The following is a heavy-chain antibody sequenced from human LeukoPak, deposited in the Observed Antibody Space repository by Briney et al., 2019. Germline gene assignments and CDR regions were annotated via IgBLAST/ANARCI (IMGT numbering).Heavy chain of an antibody. CDR1: GFTFGDYA. D-gene: IGHD3-22*01. CDR2: IRSKAYGGTT. V-gene: IGHV3-49*03. J-gene: IGHJ3*02. Sequence: PGGSLRLSCTASGFTFGDYAMSWFRQAPGKGLEWVGFIRSKAYGGTTEYAASVKGRFTISRDDSKSIAYLQMNSLKTEDTAVYYCARVAKYSSGSLTDAFDIWGQGTMVTVSS. CDR3: ARVAKYSSGSLTDAFDI.